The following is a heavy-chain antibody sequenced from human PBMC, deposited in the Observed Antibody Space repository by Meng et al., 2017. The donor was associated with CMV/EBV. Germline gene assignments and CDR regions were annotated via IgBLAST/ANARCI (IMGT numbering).Heavy chain of an antibody. CDR3: ARDSRHYDFWSGYYPYYYYGMDV. J-gene: IGHJ6*02. CDR1: GFTVSSNY. Sequence: GEPLKISCAASGFTVSSNYMSWVRQAPGQGLEWVSVIYSVGSTYYADSVKGRFTISRDNSKNTLYLQMNSLRAEDTAVYYCARDSRHYDFWSGYYPYYYYGMDVWGQGTTVTVSS. D-gene: IGHD3-3*01. V-gene: IGHV3-66*02. CDR2: IYSVGST.